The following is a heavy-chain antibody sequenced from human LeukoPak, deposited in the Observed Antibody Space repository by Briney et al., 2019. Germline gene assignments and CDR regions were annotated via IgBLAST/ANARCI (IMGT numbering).Heavy chain of an antibody. CDR2: TYYRSKWYN. J-gene: IGHJ5*02. V-gene: IGHV6-1*01. CDR1: GDSVSSNSAA. D-gene: IGHD1-26*01. Sequence: SQTLSLTCAISGDSVSSNSAAYNWIRQSPSRGLEWLGRTYYRSKWYNEYALSVKSRITINPDTSKNQFSLQLNSVTPDDTAIYYCARVNVGTWFDPWGQGTLVTVSS. CDR3: ARVNVGTWFDP.